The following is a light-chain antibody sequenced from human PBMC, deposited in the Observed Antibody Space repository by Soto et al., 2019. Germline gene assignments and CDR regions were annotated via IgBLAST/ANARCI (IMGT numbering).Light chain of an antibody. J-gene: IGKJ5*01. V-gene: IGKV1-39*01. CDR3: QQSYSLPVT. CDR1: QSISSY. CDR2: AAS. Sequence: DIPMTQSPSSLSASVGDRVTITCRASQSISSYLNWYYQKPGKAPKLLIFAASSLQSGVPSRFSGSESGTDFTLTISSLQPEDSATYYCQQSYSLPVTFGQGTRLEMK.